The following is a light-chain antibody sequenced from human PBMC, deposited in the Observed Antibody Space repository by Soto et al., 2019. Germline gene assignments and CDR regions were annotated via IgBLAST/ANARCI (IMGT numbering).Light chain of an antibody. CDR2: AFT. Sequence: QSVLTQPPSGSGAPGQRVSISCTWNSSNIGAGNDVHWYQKGLHTAPKLVIYAFTERPSGVPARFSGSRSASSASLAVTGLQAEDEADYYCQSYDIRLSGWVFGGGTKLTVL. V-gene: IGLV1-40*01. J-gene: IGLJ3*02. CDR1: SSNIGAGND. CDR3: QSYDIRLSGWV.